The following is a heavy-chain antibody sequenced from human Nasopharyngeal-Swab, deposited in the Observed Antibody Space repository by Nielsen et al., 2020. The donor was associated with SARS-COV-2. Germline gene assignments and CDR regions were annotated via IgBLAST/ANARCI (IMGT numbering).Heavy chain of an antibody. CDR2: ISTGAVST. CDR3: ARHQDSSGWFFFDF. J-gene: IGHJ4*02. CDR1: GFTFSSYA. Sequence: GGSLRLSCAASGFTFSSYAMSWVRQAPAKGLEWVSAISTGAVSTFYAASVKGRFTISRDDSRTTLYLQMNSLRAEDTAVYYCARHQDSSGWFFFDFWGQGTLVTVSS. D-gene: IGHD6-19*01. V-gene: IGHV3-23*01.